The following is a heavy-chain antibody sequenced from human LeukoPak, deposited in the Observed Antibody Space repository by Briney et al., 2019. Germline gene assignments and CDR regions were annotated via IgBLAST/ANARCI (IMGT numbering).Heavy chain of an antibody. J-gene: IGHJ4*02. CDR3: ARGLIYDSSGYYSRQNDY. CDR1: GFTFSGYY. V-gene: IGHV3-11*04. D-gene: IGHD3-22*01. CDR2: ISSSGSTI. Sequence: SGGSLRLSCAASGFTFSGYYMSWIRQAPGKGLEWVSYISSSGSTIYYADSVKGRFTISRDNAKNSLYPQMNSLRAEDTAVYYCARGLIYDSSGYYSRQNDYWGQGTLVTVSS.